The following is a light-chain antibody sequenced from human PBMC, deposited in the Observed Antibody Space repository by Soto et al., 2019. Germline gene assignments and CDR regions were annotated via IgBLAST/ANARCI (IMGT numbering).Light chain of an antibody. V-gene: IGKV3-15*01. Sequence: EIVMTQSPPTLSASSGAGATLFCRTSHSVSSNLAWYQKKPGQAPRLLISGASSRAAGIPARFSGSGSGTEFTLTISSLQSEDFAVYYCQQYNNWPRTFGQGTKVDIK. CDR2: GAS. CDR1: HSVSSN. CDR3: QQYNNWPRT. J-gene: IGKJ1*01.